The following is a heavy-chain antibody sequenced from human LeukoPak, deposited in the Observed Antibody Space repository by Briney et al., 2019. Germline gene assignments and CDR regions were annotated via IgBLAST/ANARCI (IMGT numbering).Heavy chain of an antibody. CDR2: INHSGST. J-gene: IGHJ5*02. CDR3: ARGGHCSGGSCYRGFDP. D-gene: IGHD2-15*01. Sequence: PSETLSLTCAVYGGSFSGYYWSWIRQPPGKGLEWIGEINHSGSTNYNPSLKSRVTISVDTPKNQFSLKLSSVTAADTAVYYCARGGHCSGGSCYRGFDPWGQGTLVTASS. CDR1: GGSFSGYY. V-gene: IGHV4-34*01.